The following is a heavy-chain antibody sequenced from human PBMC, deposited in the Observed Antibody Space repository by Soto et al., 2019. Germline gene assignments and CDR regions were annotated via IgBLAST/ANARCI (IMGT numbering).Heavy chain of an antibody. CDR2: IYSSGST. Sequence: FPVSGGSISGYFWSWIRQPAGKGLDWIGRIYSSGSTNYNPSLNSRITMSVDTSKNQFSLKLSSVSAADTAVYYCARAYDSNGNHAFDIWGQGTSVTVSS. CDR3: ARAYDSNGNHAFDI. J-gene: IGHJ3*02. D-gene: IGHD3-22*01. V-gene: IGHV4-4*07. CDR1: GGSISGYF.